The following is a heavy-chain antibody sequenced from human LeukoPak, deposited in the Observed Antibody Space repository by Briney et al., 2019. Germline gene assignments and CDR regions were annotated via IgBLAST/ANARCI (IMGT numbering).Heavy chain of an antibody. CDR1: GYTFTSYG. CDR2: ISAYNGNT. CDR3: ASLKTDGYFDY. V-gene: IGHV1-18*01. J-gene: IGHJ4*02. Sequence: ASVKVSCKASGYTFTSYGISLVRQAPGQALEWMGWISAYNGNTNYAQKFRGRVTMTTDTSTSTAYMELRSLRSDDTAVYYCASLKTDGYFDYWGQGTLVTVSS. D-gene: IGHD5-24*01.